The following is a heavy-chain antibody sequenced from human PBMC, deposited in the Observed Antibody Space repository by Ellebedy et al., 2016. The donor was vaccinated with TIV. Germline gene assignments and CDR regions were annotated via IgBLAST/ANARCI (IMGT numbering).Heavy chain of an antibody. CDR3: ARGSHSSGYYY. Sequence: GESLKISXAASGFTFSSYSMNWVRQAPGKGLEWVSYISSSGNTIYYADSVKGRFTISRDNAKNSLYLQMSSLRAEGTAVYYCARGSHSSGYYYWGQGTLVTVSP. V-gene: IGHV3-48*01. CDR1: GFTFSSYS. D-gene: IGHD3-22*01. J-gene: IGHJ4*02. CDR2: ISSSGNTI.